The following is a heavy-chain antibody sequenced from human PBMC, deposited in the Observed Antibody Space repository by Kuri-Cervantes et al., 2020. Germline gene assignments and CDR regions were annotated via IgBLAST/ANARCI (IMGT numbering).Heavy chain of an antibody. V-gene: IGHV4-34*01. CDR3: ARDQAGATGMDSSAAFDI. Sequence: SETLSLTCAVYGGSFSGSYWSWIRQPPGKGLEWIGEINHSGSTNYNPSLKSRVTTSADTSKNQFSLKLSSVTAADTAVYYCARDQAGATGMDSSAAFDIWGQGTMVTVSS. CDR1: GGSFSGSY. J-gene: IGHJ3*02. CDR2: INHSGST. D-gene: IGHD6-25*01.